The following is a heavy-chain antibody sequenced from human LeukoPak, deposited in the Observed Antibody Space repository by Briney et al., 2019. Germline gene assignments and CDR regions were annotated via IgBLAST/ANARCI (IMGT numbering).Heavy chain of an antibody. V-gene: IGHV4-59*05. CDR3: AEGVRGIEYFDY. CDR2: VYYSGST. J-gene: IGHJ4*02. Sequence: SGGSLRLSCAASGFTFSSYSMNWVRQPPGMGLEWIGSVYYSGSTYYNPSLKSRVTISVDTSKIQFSLRLSSVTAADTAVYYCAEGVRGIEYFDYWGQGTLVTVSS. D-gene: IGHD3-10*01. CDR1: GFTFSSYSMN.